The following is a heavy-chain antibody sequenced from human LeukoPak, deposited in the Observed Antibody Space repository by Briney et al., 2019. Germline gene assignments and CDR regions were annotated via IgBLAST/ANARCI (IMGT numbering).Heavy chain of an antibody. J-gene: IGHJ4*02. CDR2: INPNGGGI. CDR1: GYTFIGHY. V-gene: IGHV1-2*02. D-gene: IGHD3-10*01. Sequence: ASVRVSCKASGYTFIGHYIYWLRQAPGQGFEWMGWINPNGGGINYAQKFQGRVSMTRDTSIGTAYMDLTSLRFDDTAVYYCARAGAMIRGVIDYWAQGTLVTVSS. CDR3: ARAGAMIRGVIDY.